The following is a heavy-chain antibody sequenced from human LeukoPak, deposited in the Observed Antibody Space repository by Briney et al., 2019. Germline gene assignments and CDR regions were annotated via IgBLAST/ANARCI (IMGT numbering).Heavy chain of an antibody. V-gene: IGHV3-33*01. CDR2: IWYDGSKT. Sequence: GGSLRLSCAASGFTFSSNGMHWVRQAPGKGLEWVALIWYDGSKTYYADSVKGRFTISRDNSKNTPSLQMNSLRAEDTAVYYCARLMGSYLDYWGQGTLVTVSS. CDR3: ARLMGSYLDY. D-gene: IGHD3-10*01. CDR1: GFTFSSNG. J-gene: IGHJ4*02.